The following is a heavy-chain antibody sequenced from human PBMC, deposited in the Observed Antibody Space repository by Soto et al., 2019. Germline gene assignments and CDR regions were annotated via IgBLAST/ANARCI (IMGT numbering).Heavy chain of an antibody. D-gene: IGHD3-22*01. J-gene: IGHJ3*02. CDR3: AKEYYYHSSGYSSDAFDI. V-gene: IGHV3-30*18. Sequence: QVQLVESGGGVVQPGRSLRLACAASGFTFSSYGMHWVRQAPGKGLEWVAVISYDGSNKYYADSVKGRFTISRDNSKNTLYLQMNSLRAEDTAVYYCAKEYYYHSSGYSSDAFDICRQGTMVTVSS. CDR2: ISYDGSNK. CDR1: GFTFSSYG.